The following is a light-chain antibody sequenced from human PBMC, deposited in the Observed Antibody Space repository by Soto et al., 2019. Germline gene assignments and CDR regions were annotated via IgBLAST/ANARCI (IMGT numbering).Light chain of an antibody. CDR1: KLGNKY. J-gene: IGLJ2*01. Sequence: SYELTQPPSVSVSPGQTASITCSGDKLGNKYACWYQQKPGQSPVLVIYQDNKRPSGIPERFSGSNSGNTATLTISGTQAMDEADYCCQAWDSNTVVFAGGTKLTVL. CDR2: QDN. CDR3: QAWDSNTVV. V-gene: IGLV3-1*01.